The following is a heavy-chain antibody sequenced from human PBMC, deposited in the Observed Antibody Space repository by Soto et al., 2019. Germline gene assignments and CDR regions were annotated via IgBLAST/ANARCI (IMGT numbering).Heavy chain of an antibody. J-gene: IGHJ5*02. CDR1: GGTFSSYA. Sequence: ASVKVSCKASGGTFSSYAISWVRQAPGQGLEWMGGIIPIFGTANYAQKFQGRVTITADESTSTAYMELSSLRSEDTAVYYCARDVDTARDPNWFDPWGQGALVTVSS. V-gene: IGHV1-69*13. CDR3: ARDVDTARDPNWFDP. CDR2: IIPIFGTA. D-gene: IGHD5-18*01.